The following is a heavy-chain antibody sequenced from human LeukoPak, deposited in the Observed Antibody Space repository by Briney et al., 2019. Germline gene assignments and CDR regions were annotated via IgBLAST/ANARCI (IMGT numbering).Heavy chain of an antibody. D-gene: IGHD3-10*01. CDR2: ISYDGSNK. CDR1: GFTFSSYG. Sequence: GGSLRLSCAASGFTFSSYGMHWVRQAPGKGLEWVAVISYDGSNKYYADSVKGRFTISRDNSKNTLYLQMNSLRAEDTAVYYCAKDSHYRGDYYYGMDVWGQGTTVTVSS. V-gene: IGHV3-30*18. J-gene: IGHJ6*02. CDR3: AKDSHYRGDYYYGMDV.